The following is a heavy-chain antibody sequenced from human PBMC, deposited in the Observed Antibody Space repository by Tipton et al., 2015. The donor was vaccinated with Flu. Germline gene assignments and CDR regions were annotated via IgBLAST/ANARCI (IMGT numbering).Heavy chain of an antibody. Sequence: SLRLSCAASGFIFTDYWMAWVRQAPGKGLEWVANINYDGSTIYYVESVKGRFIISRDNAKNSLYIQMNNLRAEDTAVYYCTRRLVEDWGQGTHVTVSS. J-gene: IGHJ4*02. CDR2: INYDGSTI. CDR3: TRRLVED. V-gene: IGHV3-7*01. CDR1: GFIFTDYW.